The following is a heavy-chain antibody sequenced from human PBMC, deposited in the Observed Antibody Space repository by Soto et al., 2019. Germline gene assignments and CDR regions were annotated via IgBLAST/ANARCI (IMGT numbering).Heavy chain of an antibody. D-gene: IGHD3-10*01. CDR1: GGSISSYY. CDR3: ARVGAYYYGSGSYLEVDNWFDP. V-gene: IGHV4-59*01. J-gene: IGHJ5*02. CDR2: IYYSGST. Sequence: SETLSLTCTVSGGSISSYYWSWIRQPPGKGLEWIGYIYYSGSTNYNPSLKSRVTISVDTSKNQFSLKLSSVTAADTAVYYCARVGAYYYGSGSYLEVDNWFDPWGQGTLVTV.